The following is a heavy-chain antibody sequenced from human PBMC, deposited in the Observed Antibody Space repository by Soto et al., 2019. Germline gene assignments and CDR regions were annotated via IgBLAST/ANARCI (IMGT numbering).Heavy chain of an antibody. CDR1: GGSISSYY. CDR2: IYYSGST. V-gene: IGHV4-59*01. J-gene: IGHJ6*03. D-gene: IGHD3-16*01. Sequence: SETLSLTCTVSGGSISSYYWSWIRQPPGKGLEWIGYIYYSGSTNYNPSLKSRVTISVDTSKNQFSLKLSSVTAADTAVYYCARVFTGDKYYYYYMDVWGKGTTVT. CDR3: ARVFTGDKYYYYYMDV.